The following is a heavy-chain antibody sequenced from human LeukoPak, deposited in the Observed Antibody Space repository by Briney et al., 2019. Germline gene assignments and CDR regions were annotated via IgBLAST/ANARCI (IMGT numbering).Heavy chain of an antibody. CDR3: ASLPTVRIVGALRDY. J-gene: IGHJ4*02. D-gene: IGHD1-26*01. Sequence: SETLSLTCTVSGGSISSRTYYWGWIRQTPGKGLEYIGTFYYSGNTYYTPSLKSRVTISVDASKNQFSLKLSSVTAADTAVYYCASLPTVRIVGALRDYWGQGTLVTVSS. CDR2: FYYSGNT. CDR1: GGSISSRTYY. V-gene: IGHV4-39*07.